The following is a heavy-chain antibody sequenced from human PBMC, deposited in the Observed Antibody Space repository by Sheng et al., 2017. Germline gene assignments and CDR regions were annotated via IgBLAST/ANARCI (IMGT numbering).Heavy chain of an antibody. J-gene: IGHJ5*01. D-gene: IGHD3-10*01. CDR2: ISTYHGIT. CDR1: GYTFTTYG. Sequence: QVQLVQSGTEVKKPGASVRVSCTASGYTFTTYGINWVRQAPGQGLEWMGWISTYHGITKYAQRFQGRVTVTTDTSTSTAFMELVSLRSDDTAVYYCTRANVGAGTPPFVXWGRGTRRHRLL. CDR3: TRANVGAGTPPFVX. V-gene: IGHV1-18*01.